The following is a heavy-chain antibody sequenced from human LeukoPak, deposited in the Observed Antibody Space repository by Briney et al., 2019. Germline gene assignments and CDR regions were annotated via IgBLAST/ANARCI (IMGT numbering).Heavy chain of an antibody. CDR3: ARDGSGSYYRDAFDI. V-gene: IGHV4-31*01. CDR2: IYYSGST. Sequence: SQALSLTCTVSGGSISSGGYYWSWIRQHPGKGLEWNGYIYYSGSTYYNPSLKSLVTISVDTSKHQFSLKLSSVTAADTAVYYCARDGSGSYYRDAFDIWGQGTMVTVSS. J-gene: IGHJ3*02. D-gene: IGHD3-10*01. CDR1: GGSISSGGYY.